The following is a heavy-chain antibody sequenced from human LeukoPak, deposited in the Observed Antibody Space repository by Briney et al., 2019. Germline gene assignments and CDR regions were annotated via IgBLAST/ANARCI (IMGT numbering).Heavy chain of an antibody. CDR1: GYTFTSYG. J-gene: IGHJ5*02. Sequence: GASVKVSCKASGYTFTSYGISWVRQAPGQGLEWMGWISAYNGNTNYAQKLQGRVTMTTDTSTSTAYMELRSLRSDDTAVYYCARTIAAAGHENWFDPWGQGTLVTVSS. CDR3: ARTIAAAGHENWFDP. D-gene: IGHD6-13*01. CDR2: ISAYNGNT. V-gene: IGHV1-18*01.